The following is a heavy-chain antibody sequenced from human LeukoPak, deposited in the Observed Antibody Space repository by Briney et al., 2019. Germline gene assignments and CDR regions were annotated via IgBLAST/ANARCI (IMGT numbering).Heavy chain of an antibody. D-gene: IGHD5-18*01. CDR3: ARVRPNTAMVHFDY. Sequence: ASVKVSCKASGYTFTGYYMHWVRQAPGQGLEWMGWINPNSGGTNYAQKFQGRVTLTRDTSISTAYMELSRLRSDDTAVYYCARVRPNTAMVHFDYWGQGTLVTVSS. J-gene: IGHJ4*02. CDR2: INPNSGGT. CDR1: GYTFTGYY. V-gene: IGHV1-2*02.